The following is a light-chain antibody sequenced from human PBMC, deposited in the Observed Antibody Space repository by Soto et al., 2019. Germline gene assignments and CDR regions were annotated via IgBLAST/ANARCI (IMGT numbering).Light chain of an antibody. V-gene: IGKV3-15*01. CDR2: GAS. CDR1: QSINSD. Sequence: EIVMTQSPVTLSVSPGERATLSCRASQSINSDLAWYQQKPGQAPRLLIYGASTRATDIPARISGSGSGTDFTLTISSLQSEDFAVYYCQQYNKWPPQYTFGQVTKLEIK. J-gene: IGKJ2*01. CDR3: QQYNKWPPQYT.